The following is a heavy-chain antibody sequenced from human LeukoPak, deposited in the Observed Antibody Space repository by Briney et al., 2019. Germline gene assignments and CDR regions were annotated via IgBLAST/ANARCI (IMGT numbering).Heavy chain of an antibody. J-gene: IGHJ4*02. D-gene: IGHD3-16*01. V-gene: IGHV3-74*01. Sequence: GGSLRLSCTVSGFTLSDYWMHWVRQGPGKGLVWVSRINSDGSSISYADSVRGRFSISRDNAKNTLYLQMNSLRAEDTAVYLCARGYATRGRDSSVGFDYWGQGALVTVSS. CDR3: ARGYATRGRDSSVGFDY. CDR2: INSDGSSI. CDR1: GFTLSDYW.